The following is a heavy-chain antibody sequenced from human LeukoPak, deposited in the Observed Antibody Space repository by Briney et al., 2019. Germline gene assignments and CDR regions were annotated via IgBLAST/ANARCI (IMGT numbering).Heavy chain of an antibody. J-gene: IGHJ3*02. CDR1: GFTFSSYA. V-gene: IGHV3-23*01. CDR3: ANLESGDDVFDI. Sequence: GGSLRLSCAASGFTFSSYAMSWVRQAPGKGLEWVSVISGSGGSTYYADSVKGRFTISRDNSKNTLYLQMNSLRDEDTAVYYRANLESGDDVFDIWGQGTMVTVSS. D-gene: IGHD5-12*01. CDR2: ISGSGGST.